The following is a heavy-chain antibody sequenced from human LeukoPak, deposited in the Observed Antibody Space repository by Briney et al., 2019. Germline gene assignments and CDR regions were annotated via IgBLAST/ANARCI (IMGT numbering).Heavy chain of an antibody. CDR2: IDYSGST. D-gene: IGHD2-15*01. Sequence: SETLSLTCAVSGDSISSSYYYWGWIRQPPGKGLEWIGSIDYSGSTYHNPSLKSRITISVDTSKNQFSLKLSSVTAADTAVYYCARDSRYCSGGNCHLRFDYWGQGILVTVSS. CDR1: GDSISSSYYY. CDR3: ARDSRYCSGGNCHLRFDY. J-gene: IGHJ4*02. V-gene: IGHV4-39*07.